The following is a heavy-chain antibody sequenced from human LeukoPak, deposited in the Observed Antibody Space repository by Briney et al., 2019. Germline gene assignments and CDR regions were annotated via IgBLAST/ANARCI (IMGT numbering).Heavy chain of an antibody. Sequence: PGGSLRLSCAASGFTFSSYSISWVRQAPGKGLEWVSAIAGGGGNTYYTDSLKGRFTISRDNSKNTLYLQVNRLRAEDTAVYYCAKDVDTAMVFDYWGQGTLVTVSS. D-gene: IGHD5-18*01. V-gene: IGHV3-23*01. J-gene: IGHJ4*02. CDR2: IAGGGGNT. CDR1: GFTFSSYS. CDR3: AKDVDTAMVFDY.